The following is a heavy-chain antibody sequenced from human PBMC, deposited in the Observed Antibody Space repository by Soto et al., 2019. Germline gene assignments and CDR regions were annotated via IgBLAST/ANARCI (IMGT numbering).Heavy chain of an antibody. J-gene: IGHJ6*02. CDR3: ARGGYYDSSGSRNYQYYGMNV. Sequence: GASVKVSCKASGGTFSSYTISWVRQAPGQGLEWLGWISAYDDNTKYAQTLQGRVSMSTDTSTNTAYMELRSLRSDDTAMYYCARGGYYDSSGSRNYQYYGMNVWGQGTKVTVSS. CDR1: GGTFSSYT. CDR2: ISAYDDNT. V-gene: IGHV1-18*01. D-gene: IGHD3-22*01.